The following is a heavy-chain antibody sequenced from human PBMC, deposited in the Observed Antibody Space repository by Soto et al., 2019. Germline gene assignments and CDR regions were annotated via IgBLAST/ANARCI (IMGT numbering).Heavy chain of an antibody. CDR3: ARGRTIYSGSYSWSAWFDP. CDR2: INAGNGNT. J-gene: IGHJ5*02. Sequence: ASVKVSCKASGYTFSSYAMHWLRQAPGQRLEWMGWINAGNGNTKYSQKFQGRVTITRDTSASTAYMELSSLRSEDTAVYYCARGRTIYSGSYSWSAWFDPWGQGTLVTVSS. D-gene: IGHD3-10*01. V-gene: IGHV1-3*01. CDR1: GYTFSSYA.